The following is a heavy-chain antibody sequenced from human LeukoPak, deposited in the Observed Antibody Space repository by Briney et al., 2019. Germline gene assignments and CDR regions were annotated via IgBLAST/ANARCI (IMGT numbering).Heavy chain of an antibody. J-gene: IGHJ6*03. CDR2: ITSSSSYI. D-gene: IGHD1-26*01. Sequence: GGSLRLSCAASGFTFSSYNMNWVRQAPGKGLEWVSSITSSSSYIYYADSVKGRFTISRDNAKNSLYLQMDSLRVEDTAEYYCARDPYSGNYGAYYYYYMDVWGKGTTVTISS. V-gene: IGHV3-21*01. CDR3: ARDPYSGNYGAYYYYYMDV. CDR1: GFTFSSYN.